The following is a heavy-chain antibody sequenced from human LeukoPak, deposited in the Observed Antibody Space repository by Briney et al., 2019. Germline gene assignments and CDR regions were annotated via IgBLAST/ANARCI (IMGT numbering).Heavy chain of an antibody. J-gene: IGHJ4*02. CDR1: GYIFTTSR. D-gene: IGHD3-10*01. CDR2: IYPGDSET. V-gene: IGHV5-51*01. Sequence: GESLKSSCKASGYIFTTSRIGWVRQMPGEGLEWMGIIYPGDSETRYNPSFQGQVSISADKSINTAYLQWSSLKASDTAMYYCARQYSGFDYWGQGTLVTVSS. CDR3: ARQYSGFDY.